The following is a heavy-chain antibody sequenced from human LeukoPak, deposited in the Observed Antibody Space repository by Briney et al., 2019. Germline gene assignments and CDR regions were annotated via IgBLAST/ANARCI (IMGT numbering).Heavy chain of an antibody. J-gene: IGHJ4*02. CDR2: INPNSGGT. CDR1: GYTFTGYY. D-gene: IGHD6-19*01. Sequence: ASVKVSCKASGYTFTGYYMHWVRQAPRQGLEWMGWINPNSGGTNYAQKFQGRVTMTRDTSISTAYMELSRLRSDDTAVYYCASRYSSGWYELDYWGQGTLVTVSS. CDR3: ASRYSSGWYELDY. V-gene: IGHV1-2*02.